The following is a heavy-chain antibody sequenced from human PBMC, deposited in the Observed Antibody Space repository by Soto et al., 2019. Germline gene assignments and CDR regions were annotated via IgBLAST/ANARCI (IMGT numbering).Heavy chain of an antibody. CDR2: ITGSSGTI. V-gene: IGHV3-48*01. CDR1: GFIFSSYS. D-gene: IGHD2-2*01. Sequence: GGSLRLSCVTSGFIFSSYSMNWVRQAPGKGVEWVSYITGSSGTIYYADSVKGRFTISRDNAKNSVYLQMNSLGAEDTAVYYCVRAECTNCYGFQYWGQGTLVTVSS. J-gene: IGHJ1*01. CDR3: VRAECTNCYGFQY.